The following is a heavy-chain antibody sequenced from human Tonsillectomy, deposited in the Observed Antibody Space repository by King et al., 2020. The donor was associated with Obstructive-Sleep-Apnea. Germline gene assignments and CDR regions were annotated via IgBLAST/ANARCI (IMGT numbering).Heavy chain of an antibody. CDR2: IYYSGRT. V-gene: IGHV4-59*01. D-gene: IGHD2-15*01. CDR1: GGSISSYY. Sequence: QLQESGPGLVKPSETLSLTCTVSGGSISSYYWSWIRQPPGKGLEWIGYIYYSGRTNYNPSLKIRVTISVDTSKNQFSLKLSSVTAADTAVYYWARDSAPHCSGGSCLTYWGQGTLVTVSS. CDR3: ARDSAPHCSGGSCLTY. J-gene: IGHJ4*02.